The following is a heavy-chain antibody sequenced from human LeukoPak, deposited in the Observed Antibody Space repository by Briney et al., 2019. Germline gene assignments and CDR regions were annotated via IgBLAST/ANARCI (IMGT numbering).Heavy chain of an antibody. CDR2: ISSYNGNT. Sequence: ASVKVSCKASGGTFSSYAISWVRQAPGQGLEWMGWISSYNGNTNYAQKLQGRVTMTTDTSTSTAYMELRSLRSDDTAIYYCAKDGLATSHGGDDWGQGTLVTVSS. CDR3: AKDGLATSHGGDD. CDR1: GGTFSSYA. J-gene: IGHJ4*02. D-gene: IGHD5-24*01. V-gene: IGHV1-18*01.